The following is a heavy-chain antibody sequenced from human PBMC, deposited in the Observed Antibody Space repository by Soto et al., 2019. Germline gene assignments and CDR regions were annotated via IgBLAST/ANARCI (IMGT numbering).Heavy chain of an antibody. Sequence: SSETLSLTCTVSGGSISSYYWSWIRQPPGKGLEWIGYIYYSGSTNYNPSLKSRVTISVDTSKNQFSLKLSSVTAADTAVYYCAGATTRQVPAARHITDFDYWGQGTLVTVSS. CDR2: IYYSGST. CDR3: AGATTRQVPAARHITDFDY. D-gene: IGHD2-2*01. J-gene: IGHJ4*02. CDR1: GGSISSYY. V-gene: IGHV4-59*01.